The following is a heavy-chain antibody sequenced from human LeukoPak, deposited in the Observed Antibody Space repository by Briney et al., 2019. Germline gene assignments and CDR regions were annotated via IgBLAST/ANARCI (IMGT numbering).Heavy chain of an antibody. J-gene: IGHJ6*03. D-gene: IGHD1-1*01. V-gene: IGHV3-23*01. CDR3: AKGKGWNLNYMDV. CDR2: ISGSGGST. CDR1: GFTFSDYY. Sequence: GGSLRLSCAASGFTFSDYYMTWIRQAPGKGLEWVSAISGSGGSTYYADSVKGRFTISRDNSKNTLYLQMNSLRAEDTAVYYCAKGKGWNLNYMDVWGKGTTVTVSS.